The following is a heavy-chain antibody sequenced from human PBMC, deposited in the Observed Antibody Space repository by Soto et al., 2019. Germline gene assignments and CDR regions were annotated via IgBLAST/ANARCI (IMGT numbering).Heavy chain of an antibody. CDR2: ISSSSSTI. CDR1: GFTFSNYS. D-gene: IGHD3-16*01. CDR3: ARSYGYYYYYGMDV. J-gene: IGHJ6*02. V-gene: IGHV3-48*02. Sequence: EVQLVESGGGLVQPGGSLRLSCAASGFTFSNYSMNWVRQAPGKGLEWVSYISSSSSTIYYADSVKGRFTISRDNAKNSLYLQMNSLRDEDTAVYYCARSYGYYYYYGMDVWGQGTTVTVSS.